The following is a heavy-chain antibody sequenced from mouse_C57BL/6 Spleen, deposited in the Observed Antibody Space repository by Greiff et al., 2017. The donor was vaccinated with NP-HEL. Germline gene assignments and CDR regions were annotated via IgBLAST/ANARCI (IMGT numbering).Heavy chain of an antibody. J-gene: IGHJ4*01. CDR3: ARDSPDGYYAMDY. V-gene: IGHV3-6*01. CDR1: GYSITSGYY. D-gene: IGHD2-3*01. Sequence: EVQLQESGPGLVKPSQSLSLTCSVTGYSITSGYYWNWIRQFPGNKLEWMGYISYDGSNNYNPSLKNRISITRDTSKNQFFLKLKSVTTEDTATYYCARDSPDGYYAMDYWGQGTSVTVSS. CDR2: ISYDGSN.